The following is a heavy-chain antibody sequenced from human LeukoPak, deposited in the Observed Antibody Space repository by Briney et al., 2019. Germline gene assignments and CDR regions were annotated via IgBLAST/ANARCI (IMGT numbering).Heavy chain of an antibody. CDR2: IYYSGST. V-gene: IGHV4-34*01. CDR3: GRRDIVATTLDY. Sequence: KPSETLSLTCAVYGGSFSGYYWSWIRQPPGKGLEWIGSIYYSGSTYYNPSLKSRVTISVDTSKNQFSLKLSSVTAADTAVYYCGRRDIVATTLDYWGQGTLVTVSS. CDR1: GGSFSGYY. D-gene: IGHD5-12*01. J-gene: IGHJ4*02.